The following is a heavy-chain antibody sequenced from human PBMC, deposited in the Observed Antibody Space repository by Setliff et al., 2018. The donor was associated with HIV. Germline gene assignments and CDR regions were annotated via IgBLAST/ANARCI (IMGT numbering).Heavy chain of an antibody. CDR1: GGSISSGGYY. CDR2: IYYGGST. D-gene: IGHD3-22*01. CDR3: ARAPYYDSSGYYFYYYYYYMDV. V-gene: IGHV4-31*03. Sequence: SETLSLTCTVSGGSISSGGYYWSWIRQHPGKGLEWIGYIYYGGSTYYNPSLKSRVTISVDTSKNQFSLKLSSVTAADTAVYYCARAPYYDSSGYYFYYYYYYMDVWGKGTTVTVSS. J-gene: IGHJ6*03.